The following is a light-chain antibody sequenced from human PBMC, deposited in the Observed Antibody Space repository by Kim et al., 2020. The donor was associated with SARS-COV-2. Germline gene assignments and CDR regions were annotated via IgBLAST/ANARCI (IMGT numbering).Light chain of an antibody. CDR3: QQYKTWT. J-gene: IGKJ1*01. CDR2: DAS. CDR1: QSISNW. Sequence: DIQMTQSPSTLSASVGDRVTITCRASQSISNWLAWYQQKPGKAPKLLIYDASRLRSGVSSRFSGSGSGTEFTLTISNLQPDDFASYYCQQYKTWTFGQGTKGDIK. V-gene: IGKV1-5*01.